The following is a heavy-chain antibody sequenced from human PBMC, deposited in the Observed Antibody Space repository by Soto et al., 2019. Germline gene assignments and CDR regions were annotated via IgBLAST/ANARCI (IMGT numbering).Heavy chain of an antibody. J-gene: IGHJ6*02. Sequence: SETLSLTCTVSGGSISSYYWSWIRQPPGKGLEWIGFFYYTGSTNYNPSLKSRVTISVDTSKNQFSLKLSSVTAADTAVYYCARTRVGRTYGMDVWGQGTTVTVSS. CDR1: GGSISSYY. CDR3: ARTRVGRTYGMDV. D-gene: IGHD1-26*01. CDR2: FYYTGST. V-gene: IGHV4-59*01.